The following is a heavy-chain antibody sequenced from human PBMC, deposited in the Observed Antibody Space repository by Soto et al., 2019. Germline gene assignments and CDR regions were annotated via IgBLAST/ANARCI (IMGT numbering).Heavy chain of an antibody. J-gene: IGHJ4*02. Sequence: ASVKVSCKASVYTFTRNAIHWVRQAPGQRLEWIGKIDAGNGNTKYSQKFQGRVTITRDTSASAAYMELSTLGSEDTSIYYCARSETDYSTFDYWGQGTLVTVSS. CDR1: VYTFTRNA. CDR2: IDAGNGNT. V-gene: IGHV1-3*01. CDR3: ARSETDYSTFDY. D-gene: IGHD3-9*01.